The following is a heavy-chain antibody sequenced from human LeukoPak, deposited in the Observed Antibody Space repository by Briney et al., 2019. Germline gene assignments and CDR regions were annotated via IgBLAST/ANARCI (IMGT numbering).Heavy chain of an antibody. J-gene: IGHJ5*02. V-gene: IGHV4-34*01. D-gene: IGHD5-18*01. CDR1: GGSFSDYY. Sequence: SSETLSLTCGVYGGSFSDYYWSWIRQPPGKGLEWIGEINHSGSTNYNPSLKSRVTISVDTSKNQFSLKVNSVTAADTAVYYCARRGYTYGWGWFDPWGQGTLVTVSS. CDR3: ARRGYTYGWGWFDP. CDR2: INHSGST.